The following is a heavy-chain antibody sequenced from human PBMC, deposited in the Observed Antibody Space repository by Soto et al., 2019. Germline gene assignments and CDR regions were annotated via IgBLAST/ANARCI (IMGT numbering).Heavy chain of an antibody. CDR3: ARERQTYDSSGYYYYGMDV. J-gene: IGHJ6*02. Sequence: PXETLSLPCTVAGCSVSSGSYYWSWIRQPPGKGLEWIGYIYYSGSTNYNPSLKSRVTISVDTSKNQFSLKLSSVTAADTAVYYCARERQTYDSSGYYYYGMDVWGQGSTVTVSS. CDR1: GCSVSSGSYY. CDR2: IYYSGST. V-gene: IGHV4-61*01. D-gene: IGHD3-22*01.